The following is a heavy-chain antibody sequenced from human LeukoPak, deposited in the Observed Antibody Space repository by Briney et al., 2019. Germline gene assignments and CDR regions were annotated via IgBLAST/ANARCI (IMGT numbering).Heavy chain of an antibody. V-gene: IGHV4-61*01. D-gene: IGHD3-16*02. CDR3: VRVVITFGGVIGSDY. CDR1: GGSVSSGSYY. Sequence: SETLSLTCTVSGGSVSSGSYYWSWIRQPPGKGLEWIGFVYYSGTTNYNPSLKSRVTISVDTSKNQFSLKLNSVTAADTAVYYCVRVVITFGGVIGSDYWGQGTLVTVSS. J-gene: IGHJ4*02. CDR2: VYYSGTT.